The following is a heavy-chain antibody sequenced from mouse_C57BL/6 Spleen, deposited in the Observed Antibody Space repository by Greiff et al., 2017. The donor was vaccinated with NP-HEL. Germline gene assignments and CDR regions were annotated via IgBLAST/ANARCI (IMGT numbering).Heavy chain of an antibody. Sequence: EVQLQQSGPGLVKPSQSLSLTCPVTGYSITSGYYWNWIRQFPGNKLEWMGYISYDGSNNYNPSLKNRISITRDTSKNQFFLKLNSVTTEDTATYYCVVSGDYDPWFAYWGQGTLVTVSA. CDR1: GYSITSGYY. CDR3: VVSGDYDPWFAY. CDR2: ISYDGSN. J-gene: IGHJ3*01. V-gene: IGHV3-6*01. D-gene: IGHD2-4*01.